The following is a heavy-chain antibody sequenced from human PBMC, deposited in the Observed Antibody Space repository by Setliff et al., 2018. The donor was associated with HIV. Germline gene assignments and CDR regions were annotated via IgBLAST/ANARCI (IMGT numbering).Heavy chain of an antibody. D-gene: IGHD6-25*01. CDR1: GYTFSGYY. CDR2: INPNNGGT. Sequence: ASVKVSCKASGYTFSGYYMHWVRQAPGQGLEWMGWINPNNGGTNYAQKFQGRVTMTGDTSISTVYMELSSLRSDDTAVYYCAREKRSSTWLYSSGGRGNWLDPWGQGTLVTVSS. J-gene: IGHJ5*02. V-gene: IGHV1-2*02. CDR3: AREKRSSTWLYSSGGRGNWLDP.